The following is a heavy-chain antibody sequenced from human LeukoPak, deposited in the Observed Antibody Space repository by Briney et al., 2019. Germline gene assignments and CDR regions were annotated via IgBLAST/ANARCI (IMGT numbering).Heavy chain of an antibody. Sequence: SQTLSLTCTVSGGSISSGSYYWSWIRQPAGKGLEWIGRIYTSGSTNYNPSLKSRVTISVDTSKNQFSLKLSSVTAADTAVYYCARRRGGWFDPWGQGTLVTVSS. D-gene: IGHD3-16*01. CDR1: GGSISSGSYY. J-gene: IGHJ5*02. CDR3: ARRRGGWFDP. CDR2: IYTSGST. V-gene: IGHV4-61*02.